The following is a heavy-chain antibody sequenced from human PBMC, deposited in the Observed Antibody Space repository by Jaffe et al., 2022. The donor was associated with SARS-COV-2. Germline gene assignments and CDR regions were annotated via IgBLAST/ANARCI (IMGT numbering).Heavy chain of an antibody. CDR1: GFTFSSYG. D-gene: IGHD3-22*01. CDR2: ISYDGSNK. Sequence: QVQLVESGGGVVQPGRSLRLSCAASGFTFSSYGMHWVRQAPGKGLEWVAVISYDGSNKYYADSVKGRFTISRDNSKNTLYLQMNSLRAEDTAVYYCAKDTGAGHYYDSSGVDYWGQGTLVTVSS. CDR3: AKDTGAGHYYDSSGVDY. V-gene: IGHV3-30*18. J-gene: IGHJ4*02.